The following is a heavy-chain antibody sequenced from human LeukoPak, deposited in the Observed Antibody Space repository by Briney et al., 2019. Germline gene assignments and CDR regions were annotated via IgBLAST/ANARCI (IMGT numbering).Heavy chain of an antibody. CDR2: INHSGST. CDR3: ARWGPGIAAAGTR. CDR1: GGSFSGYY. D-gene: IGHD6-13*01. Sequence: PSETLSLTCAAYGGSFSGYYWSWIRQPPGKGLEWIGEINHSGSTNYNPSLKSRVTISVDTSKNQFSLKLSSVTAADTAVYYCARWGPGIAAAGTRWGQGTLVTVSS. J-gene: IGHJ4*02. V-gene: IGHV4-34*01.